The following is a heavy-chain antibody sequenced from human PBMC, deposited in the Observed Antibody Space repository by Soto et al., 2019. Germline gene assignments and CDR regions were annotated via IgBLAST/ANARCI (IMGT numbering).Heavy chain of an antibody. CDR1: GFTFSSYA. CDR2: ISYDGSNK. D-gene: IGHD3-16*01. V-gene: IGHV3-30-3*01. Sequence: GGSLRLSCAASGFTFSSYAMHWVRQAPGKGLEWVAVISYDGSNKYYADSVKGRFTISRDNSKNTLYLQMNSLRAEDTAVYYCARDYVRGYNYLYYYGMDVWGQGTKVTVSS. CDR3: ARDYVRGYNYLYYYGMDV. J-gene: IGHJ6*02.